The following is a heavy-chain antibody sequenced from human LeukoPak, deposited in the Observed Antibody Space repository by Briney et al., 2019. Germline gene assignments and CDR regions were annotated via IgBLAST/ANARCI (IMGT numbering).Heavy chain of an antibody. CDR2: IYYSGST. J-gene: IGHJ5*02. CDR1: GYSISSGYY. V-gene: IGHV4-61*01. CDR3: ARGVRWFGELSDWFDP. Sequence: PSETLSLTCAVSGYSISSGYYWGWIRQPPGKGLEWIGYIYYSGSTNYNPSLKSRVTISVDTSKNQFSLKLSSVTAADTAVYYCARGVRWFGELSDWFDPWGQGTLVTVSS. D-gene: IGHD3-10*01.